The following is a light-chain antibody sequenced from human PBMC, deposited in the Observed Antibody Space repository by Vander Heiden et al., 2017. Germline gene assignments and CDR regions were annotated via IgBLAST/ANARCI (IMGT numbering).Light chain of an antibody. CDR2: KAS. CDR3: QQYNSYSRA. J-gene: IGKJ2*01. CDR1: QSVSSW. Sequence: DIQMTHSPSTLSASVGDRVTITCRASQSVSSWLAWYQQKPGKAPKLLIYKASSLDSGVPSRFSGSGSGTEFTLTISSLQPDDFATYYCQQYNSYSRAFGQGTKLEIK. V-gene: IGKV1-5*03.